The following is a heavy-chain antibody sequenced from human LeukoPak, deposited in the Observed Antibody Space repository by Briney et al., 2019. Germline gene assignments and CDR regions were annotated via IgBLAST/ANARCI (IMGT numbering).Heavy chain of an antibody. Sequence: SVKVSCKASGGTFSGYTISWVRQAPGQGLEWMGRIIPILGIANYAQKFQGRVTITTDKSTSTAYMELSSLRSEDTAVYYCAREGRVVEMATGEYFQHWGQGTLVTVSS. CDR1: GGTFSGYT. V-gene: IGHV1-69*04. J-gene: IGHJ1*01. CDR2: IIPILGIA. CDR3: AREGRVVEMATGEYFQH. D-gene: IGHD5-24*01.